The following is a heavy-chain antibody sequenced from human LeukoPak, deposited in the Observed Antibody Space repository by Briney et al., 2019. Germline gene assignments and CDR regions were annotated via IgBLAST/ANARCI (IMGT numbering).Heavy chain of an antibody. V-gene: IGHV1-24*01. CDR3: ARGPRTYDSSGYPTLFDY. Sequence: ASVKVSCKVSGYTLTELSMHWVRQAPGKGLEWMGGFDPEDGETIYAQKFQGRVTMTEDTSTDTAYMELSSLRSEDTAVYYCARGPRTYDSSGYPTLFDYWGQGTLVTVSS. CDR2: FDPEDGET. CDR1: GYTLTELS. J-gene: IGHJ4*02. D-gene: IGHD3-22*01.